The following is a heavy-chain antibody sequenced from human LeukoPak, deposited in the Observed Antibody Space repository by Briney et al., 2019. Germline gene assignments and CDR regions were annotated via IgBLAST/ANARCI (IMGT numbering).Heavy chain of an antibody. CDR2: ISSSSSYI. CDR3: ARLYSSSWYGSSY. V-gene: IGHV3-21*01. CDR1: GGSISNKY. D-gene: IGHD6-13*01. Sequence: ETLSLTCSLSGGSISNKYWSWLRQAPGKGLEWVSSISSSSSYIYYADSVKGRFTISRDNAKNSLYLQMNSLRAEDTAVYYCARLYSSSWYGSSYWGQGTLVTVSS. J-gene: IGHJ4*02.